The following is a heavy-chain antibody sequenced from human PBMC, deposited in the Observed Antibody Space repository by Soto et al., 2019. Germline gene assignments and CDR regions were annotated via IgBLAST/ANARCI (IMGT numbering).Heavy chain of an antibody. CDR2: IYYSGST. CDR3: ASRVVPAARYYYYYYGMDV. CDR1: GGSISSSSYY. Sequence: PSETLSLTCTVSGGSISSSSYYWGWIRQPPGKGLEWIGSIYYSGSTYYNPSLKSRVTISVDTSKNQFSLKLSSVTAADTAVYYCASRVVPAARYYYYYYGMDVWGQGTAVTVPS. J-gene: IGHJ6*02. V-gene: IGHV4-39*01. D-gene: IGHD2-2*01.